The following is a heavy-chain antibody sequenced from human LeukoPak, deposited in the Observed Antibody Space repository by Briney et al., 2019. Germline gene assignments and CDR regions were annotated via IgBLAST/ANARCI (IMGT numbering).Heavy chain of an antibody. CDR3: ARGVPGPYSSSWQEAFDI. CDR1: GYTFSSYD. J-gene: IGHJ3*02. Sequence: ASVKVSCKASGYTFSSYDINWVRQATGQGLEWMGWMNPNSGNTGYAQKFQGRVTMTRNTSISTAYMELSSLRSEDTAVYYCARGVPGPYSSSWQEAFDIWGQGTMVTVSS. V-gene: IGHV1-8*01. CDR2: MNPNSGNT. D-gene: IGHD6-13*01.